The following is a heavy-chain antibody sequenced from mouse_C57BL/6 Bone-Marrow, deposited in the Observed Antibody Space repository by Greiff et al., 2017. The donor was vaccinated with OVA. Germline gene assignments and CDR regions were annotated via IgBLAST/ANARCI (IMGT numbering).Heavy chain of an antibody. D-gene: IGHD1-1*01. J-gene: IGHJ1*03. V-gene: IGHV14-4*01. Sequence: VQLQQSGAELVRPGASVKLSCTASGFNFKDDYMHWVQQRPEQGLEWIGWIDPENGDTEYASKFPGKATITADTSSNTAYLQISSLTSEDTAVYYGTTGPPVYYGRRYIDVWGTGTTVTVSS. CDR2: IDPENGDT. CDR3: TTGPPVYYGRRYIDV. CDR1: GFNFKDDY.